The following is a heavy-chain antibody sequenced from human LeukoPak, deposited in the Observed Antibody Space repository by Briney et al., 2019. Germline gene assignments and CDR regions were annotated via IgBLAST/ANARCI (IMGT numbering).Heavy chain of an antibody. CDR1: GGSISSYY. CDR2: IYYSGST. D-gene: IGHD1-26*01. CDR3: ARDKGSYYFDY. Sequence: SETLSLTCTVSGGSISSYYWSWIRQPPGKGLEWIGYIYYSGSTNYNPSLKSRVTISVDTSKNQFSLKLSSVTATDTAVYYCARDKGSYYFDYWGQGTLVTVSS. J-gene: IGHJ4*02. V-gene: IGHV4-59*01.